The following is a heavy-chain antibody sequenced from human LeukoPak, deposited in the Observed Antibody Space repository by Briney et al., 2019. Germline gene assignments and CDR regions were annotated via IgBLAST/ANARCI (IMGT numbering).Heavy chain of an antibody. V-gene: IGHV3-23*01. CDR3: AKDRIHYDILTGYVDY. D-gene: IGHD3-9*01. J-gene: IGHJ4*02. CDR2: ISGSGGST. Sequence: GGSLRLSCAASGFTFSSYAMSWVRQAPGKGLEWVSAISGSGGSTYYADSVKGRFTISRDNSKNTLYLQMNSLRAEDTAVYYCAKDRIHYDILTGYVDYWGQGTLVTVSS. CDR1: GFTFSSYA.